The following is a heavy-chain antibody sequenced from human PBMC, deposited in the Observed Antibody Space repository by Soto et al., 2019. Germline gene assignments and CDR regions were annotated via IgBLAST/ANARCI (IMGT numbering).Heavy chain of an antibody. J-gene: IGHJ6*04. V-gene: IGHV3-33*01. CDR3: ARDGRAITYYDFWSGYFPGV. CDR2: IWYDGSNK. Sequence: PGGSLRLSCAASGFTFSSYGMHWVRQAPGKGVEWVAVIWYDGSNKYYADSVKGRFTISRDNSKNTLYLQMNSLRAEDTAVYYCARDGRAITYYDFWSGYFPGVWGKGTTVTVSS. CDR1: GFTFSSYG. D-gene: IGHD3-3*01.